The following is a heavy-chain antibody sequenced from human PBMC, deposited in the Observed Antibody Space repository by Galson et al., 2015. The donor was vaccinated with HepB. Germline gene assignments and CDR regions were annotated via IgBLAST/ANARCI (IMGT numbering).Heavy chain of an antibody. Sequence: SLRLSCAASESIFSDYYMAWIRQTPGKGLEWVSYISSSASTIYYADSVKGRFTISRDNAQKSLYLQMNSLRAEDTAVYYCARVPRRYNYGEGAFDVWGQGAMVTVSS. V-gene: IGHV3-11*01. J-gene: IGHJ3*01. D-gene: IGHD5-18*01. CDR1: ESIFSDYY. CDR3: ARVPRRYNYGEGAFDV. CDR2: ISSSASTI.